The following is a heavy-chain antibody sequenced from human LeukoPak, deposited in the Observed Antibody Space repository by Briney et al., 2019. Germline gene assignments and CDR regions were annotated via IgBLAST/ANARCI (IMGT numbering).Heavy chain of an antibody. CDR2: IWYDGSKK. J-gene: IGHJ4*02. CDR3: ARGVAYYDFWSGYTNDY. CDR1: GFTFSSYG. Sequence: PGSSLRLSYAASGFTFSSYGMHWVPQAPGKGLEWVAFIWYDGSKKYYADYVKGRFNISRDNSKNTLYLQMNSLRAEDTAVYYCARGVAYYDFWSGYTNDYWGQGTLVTVSS. V-gene: IGHV3-33*01. D-gene: IGHD3-3*01.